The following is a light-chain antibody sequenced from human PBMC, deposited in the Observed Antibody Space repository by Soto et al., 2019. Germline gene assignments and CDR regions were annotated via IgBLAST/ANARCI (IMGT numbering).Light chain of an antibody. CDR1: QSVSSSY. V-gene: IGKV3-20*01. Sequence: EIVLTQSPGTLSLSPGERATLSCRASQSVSSSYLAWYQQKPGQAPRLFIYAASIRATGIPDRFSGSGSGTSSPLTTTTLEPEDFGVYYCQQYGLSPRTFGRGTKVEIK. J-gene: IGKJ1*01. CDR2: AAS. CDR3: QQYGLSPRT.